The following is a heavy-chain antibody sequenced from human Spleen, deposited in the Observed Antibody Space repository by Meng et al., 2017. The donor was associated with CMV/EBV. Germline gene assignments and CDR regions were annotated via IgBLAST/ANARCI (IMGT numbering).Heavy chain of an antibody. CDR2: INHGGVT. V-gene: IGHV4-34*01. J-gene: IGHJ2*01. Sequence: LTCGGSGGSFSGYYWTWIRQHPGKGLEWIGEINHGGVTHYNSSLSSRVTISLDTSKRQFSLRLTSVTAADTAVYYCASEPVAWYFDLWGRGTLVTVSS. D-gene: IGHD1-14*01. CDR1: GGSFSGYY. CDR3: ASEPVAWYFDL.